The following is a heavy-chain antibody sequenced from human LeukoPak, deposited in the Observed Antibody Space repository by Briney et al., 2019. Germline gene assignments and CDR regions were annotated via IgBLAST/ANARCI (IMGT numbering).Heavy chain of an antibody. CDR3: ARTPNYDFWSGPQPLDY. V-gene: IGHV4-59*01. CDR2: IYYSGST. CDR1: GGSISSYY. D-gene: IGHD3-3*01. J-gene: IGHJ4*02. Sequence: SETLSLTCTVSGGSISSYYWSWIRQPPGEGLEWIGYIYYSGSTNYNPSLKSRVTISVDTSKNQFSLKLSSVTAADTAVYYCARTPNYDFWSGPQPLDYWGQGTLVTVSS.